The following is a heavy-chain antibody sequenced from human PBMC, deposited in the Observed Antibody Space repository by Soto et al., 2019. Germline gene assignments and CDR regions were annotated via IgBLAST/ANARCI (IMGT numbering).Heavy chain of an antibody. Sequence: PSQTLSLTCAISGDSVSSNSAGWHWIRQSPSRGLERLGKTCYRSKWYNDYAETVRSRITINPDTSKNQFSLQLNSVTPEDTAIYYCASFHFDFWGQGTLVTVSS. CDR1: GDSVSSNSAG. V-gene: IGHV6-1*01. J-gene: IGHJ4*02. CDR3: ASFHFDF. CDR2: TCYRSKWYN.